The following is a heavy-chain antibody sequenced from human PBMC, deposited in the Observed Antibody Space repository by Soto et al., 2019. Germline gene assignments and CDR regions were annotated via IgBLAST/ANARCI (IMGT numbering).Heavy chain of an antibody. CDR3: AGDYGSGSYRFDY. CDR2: IYNSGST. CDR1: GDSINGYS. V-gene: IGHV4-59*01. J-gene: IGHJ4*02. D-gene: IGHD3-10*01. Sequence: KTSETLSLTCTVSGDSINGYSWSWIRQPPGKGLEWIGYIYNSGSTTYNPSLKSRLTTSIDTSEKQFSLKLSSVTAADTAVYYCAGDYGSGSYRFDYWGQGALVTVSS.